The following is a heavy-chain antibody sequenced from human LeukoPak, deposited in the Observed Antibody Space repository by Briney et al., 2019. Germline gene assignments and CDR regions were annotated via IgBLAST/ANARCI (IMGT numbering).Heavy chain of an antibody. CDR2: IYYSGST. V-gene: IGHV4-59*01. Sequence: PSETLSLTCTVSGGSISNYYWSWIRQPPGKGLEWIGYIYYSGSTKYNPSLKSRVTISVDTSKNQFSLRLSSVTAADTAVYYCARVGSSSRLGVDPWGRGTLVTVSS. CDR3: ARVGSSSRLGVDP. CDR1: GGSISNYY. D-gene: IGHD6-13*01. J-gene: IGHJ5*02.